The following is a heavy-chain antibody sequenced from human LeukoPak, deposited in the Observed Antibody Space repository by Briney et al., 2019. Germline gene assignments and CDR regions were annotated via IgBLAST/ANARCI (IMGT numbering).Heavy chain of an antibody. CDR1: GGSFSGYY. J-gene: IGHJ4*02. CDR3: ARVTEGCLDY. V-gene: IGHV4-34*01. D-gene: IGHD4/OR15-4a*01. Sequence: SETLSLTCAVYGGSFSGYYWSWIRQPPGKGLEWIGEINHSGSTNYNPSLKSRVTISVDTSKNQFSLKLSSVTAADTAAYYCARVTEGCLDYWGQGTLVTVSS. CDR2: INHSGST.